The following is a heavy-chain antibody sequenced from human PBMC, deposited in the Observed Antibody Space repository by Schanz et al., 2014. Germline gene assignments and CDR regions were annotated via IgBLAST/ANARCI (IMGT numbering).Heavy chain of an antibody. CDR1: GGSVNSGVYY. J-gene: IGHJ4*02. CDR3: ARSRGFDSIFDF. V-gene: IGHV4-31*03. D-gene: IGHD5-12*01. Sequence: QVQLQESGPGLVKPSQTLSLTCTVSGGSVNSGVYYWNWIRQHPGKGLEWIGYIYDGGSTYYNPSLKSRVTISVDTSKNQFSLRLSSVTAADTAVYYCARSRGFDSIFDFWGRGTLVTVSS. CDR2: IYDGGST.